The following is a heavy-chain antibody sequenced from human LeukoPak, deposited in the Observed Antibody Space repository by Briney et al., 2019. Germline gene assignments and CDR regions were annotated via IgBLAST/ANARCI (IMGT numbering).Heavy chain of an antibody. CDR3: AKELRGYSYGLRNNWFDP. CDR1: GFTFSSYA. V-gene: IGHV3-23*01. CDR2: IGGSGIST. D-gene: IGHD5-18*01. J-gene: IGHJ5*02. Sequence: GGSLRLSCAASGFTFSSYAMSWVRQAPRKGLEWVSTIGGSGISTYYADSVKGRFTISRDNSKNTLYLQMNSLRAEDTAVYYCAKELRGYSYGLRNNWFDPWGQGTLVTVSS.